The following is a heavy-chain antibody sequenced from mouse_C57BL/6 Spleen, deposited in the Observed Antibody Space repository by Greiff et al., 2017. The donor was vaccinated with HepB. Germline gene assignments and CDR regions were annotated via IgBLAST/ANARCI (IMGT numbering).Heavy chain of an antibody. CDR2: ISYDGSN. J-gene: IGHJ4*01. V-gene: IGHV3-6*01. D-gene: IGHD2-4*01. CDR3: ARAGDYLYYAMDY. CDR1: GYSITSGYY. Sequence: ESGPGLVKPSQSLSLTCSVTGYSITSGYYWNWIRQFPGNKLEWMGYISYDGSNNYNPSLKNRISITRDTSKNQFFLKLNSVTTEDTATYYCARAGDYLYYAMDYWGQGTSVTVSS.